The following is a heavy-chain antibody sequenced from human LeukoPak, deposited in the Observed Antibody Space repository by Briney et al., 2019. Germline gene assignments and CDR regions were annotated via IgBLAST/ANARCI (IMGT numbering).Heavy chain of an antibody. Sequence: GGSLRLSCAASGFTFSSYGMHWVRQAPGKGLEWVAFIRYDGSNKYYADSVKGRFTISRDNAKNSLYLQMTSLRAEDTAVYLCVRELYCSSTSCYSDIQHWGQGTLVTVSS. J-gene: IGHJ1*01. CDR1: GFTFSSYG. V-gene: IGHV3-30*02. CDR3: VRELYCSSTSCYSDIQH. CDR2: IRYDGSNK. D-gene: IGHD2-2*01.